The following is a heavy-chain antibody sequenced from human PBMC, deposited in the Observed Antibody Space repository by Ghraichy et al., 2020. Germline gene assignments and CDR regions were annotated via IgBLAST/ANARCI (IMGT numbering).Heavy chain of an antibody. J-gene: IGHJ3*02. CDR2: IYYSGST. CDR3: AILIVGATDDAFDI. CDR1: GGSISSSSYY. V-gene: IGHV4-39*01. D-gene: IGHD1-26*01. Sequence: SETLSLTCTVSGGSISSSSYYWGWIRQPPGKGLEWIGSIYYSGSTYYNPSLKSRVTISVDTSKNQFSLKLSSVTAADTAVYYCAILIVGATDDAFDIWGQGTMVTVSS.